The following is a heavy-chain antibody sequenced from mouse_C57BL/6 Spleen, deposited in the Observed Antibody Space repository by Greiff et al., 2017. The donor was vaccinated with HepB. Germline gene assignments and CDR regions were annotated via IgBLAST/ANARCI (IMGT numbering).Heavy chain of an antibody. CDR3: AKGGDYEFHWYFDV. J-gene: IGHJ1*03. CDR2: IWRGGST. CDR1: GFSLTSYG. V-gene: IGHV2-5*01. D-gene: IGHD2-4*01. Sequence: VHLVESGPGLVQPSQSLSITCTVSGFSLTSYGVHWVRQSPGKGLEWLGVIWRGGSTDYNAAFMSRLSITKDNSKSQVFFKMNSLQADDTAIYYCAKGGDYEFHWYFDVWGTGTTVTVSS.